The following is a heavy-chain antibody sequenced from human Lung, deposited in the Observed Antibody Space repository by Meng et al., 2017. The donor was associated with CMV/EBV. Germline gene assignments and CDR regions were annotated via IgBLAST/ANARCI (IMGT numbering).Heavy chain of an antibody. J-gene: IGHJ6*02. CDR2: ISSSSSTI. V-gene: IGHV3-48*04. CDR3: AREGRALWIVAPGYYYGRDV. CDR1: GFTFSSYS. Sequence: GGSLRLXCAASGFTFSSYSMNWVRQAPGKGLEWVSYISSSSSTIYYADSVKGRFTISRDNAKNSLYLQMNSLRAEDTAVYYCAREGRALWIVAPGYYYGRDVWXQGTTVTVSS. D-gene: IGHD2-21*01.